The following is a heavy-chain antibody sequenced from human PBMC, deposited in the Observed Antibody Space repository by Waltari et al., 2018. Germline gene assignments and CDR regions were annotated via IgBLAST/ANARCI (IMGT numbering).Heavy chain of an antibody. D-gene: IGHD4-4*01. V-gene: IGHV4-34*01. J-gene: IGHJ4*02. CDR3: ARGKRDGYSQ. Sequence: QVQLQQWGAGLLKPSETLSLTCAVYGGSFSGYYWSWIRQPPGKGLEWIGEINHSGSTNYNPSLKSRVTISVDTSKNQFSLKLSSVTAADTAVYYCARGKRDGYSQWGQGTLVTVSS. CDR2: INHSGST. CDR1: GGSFSGYY.